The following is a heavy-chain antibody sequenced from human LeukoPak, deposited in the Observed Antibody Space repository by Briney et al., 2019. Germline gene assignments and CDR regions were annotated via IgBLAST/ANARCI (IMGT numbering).Heavy chain of an antibody. V-gene: IGHV4-34*01. Sequence: SETLSLTCTVSGGSISSYYWSWIRQPPGKGLEWIGEINHSGSTNYNPSLKSRVTISVDTSKNQFSLKLSSVTAADTAVYYCARRGYYDKRGTPQINTFRYYYYMDVWGKGTTVTISS. D-gene: IGHD3-22*01. CDR1: GGSISSYY. CDR2: INHSGST. CDR3: ARRGYYDKRGTPQINTFRYYYYMDV. J-gene: IGHJ6*03.